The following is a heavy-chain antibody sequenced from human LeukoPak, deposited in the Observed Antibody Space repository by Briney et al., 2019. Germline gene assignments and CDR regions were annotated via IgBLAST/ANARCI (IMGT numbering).Heavy chain of an antibody. CDR3: ARDYYDSSGYYYFDY. CDR2: ISSSTI. Sequence: GGSLRLSCAASGFTFSSYRMIWVRQTPGKGLEWVSSISSSTINYADSMRGRFTISRDNAKNSLYLQMNSLRAEDTAVYYCARDYYDSSGYYYFDYWGQGTLVTVSS. J-gene: IGHJ4*02. CDR1: GFTFSSYR. D-gene: IGHD3-22*01. V-gene: IGHV3-48*04.